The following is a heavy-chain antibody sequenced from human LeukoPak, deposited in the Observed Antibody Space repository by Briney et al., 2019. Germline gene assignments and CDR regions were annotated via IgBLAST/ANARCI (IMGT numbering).Heavy chain of an antibody. CDR2: IYHSGST. Sequence: PSETLSLTCAVYGGSFSGYYWSWIRQPPGKGLEWIGYIYHSGSTYYNPSLKSRVTISVDRSKNQFSLKLSSVTAADTAVYYCASSSQYYYDSSAYRIWGQGTLVTVSS. V-gene: IGHV4-34*01. D-gene: IGHD3-22*01. J-gene: IGHJ4*02. CDR1: GGSFSGYY. CDR3: ASSSQYYYDSSAYRI.